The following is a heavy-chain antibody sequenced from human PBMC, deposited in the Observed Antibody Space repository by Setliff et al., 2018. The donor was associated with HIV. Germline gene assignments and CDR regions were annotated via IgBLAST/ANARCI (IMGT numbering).Heavy chain of an antibody. V-gene: IGHV3-21*04. Sequence: GGSLRLSCAASGFNFRTYSMNWVRQAPGKGPEWVASISSSTAAIDYADSVKGRFAISRDNTGNSLYLQMNSLRVEDTATYFCARASPGVVMIPDSWGQGTLVTVPQ. D-gene: IGHD3-22*01. J-gene: IGHJ4*02. CDR2: ISSSTAAI. CDR3: ARASPGVVMIPDS. CDR1: GFNFRTYS.